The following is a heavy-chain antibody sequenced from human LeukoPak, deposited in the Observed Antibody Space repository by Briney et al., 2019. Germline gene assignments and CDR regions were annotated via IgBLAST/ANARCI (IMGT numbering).Heavy chain of an antibody. V-gene: IGHV4-4*07. CDR3: ARGGPDLAREYFQY. CDR1: GGSISTNY. D-gene: IGHD5-12*01. CDR2: IYVTGTT. J-gene: IGHJ1*01. Sequence: PSETLSLTCTVPGGSISTNYWNWIRQPAGKGLEWIGRIYVTGTTYYNPSLKSRLTMSVDASRNQFFLNLSSVTAADTAVYYCARGGPDLAREYFQYWGQGTLVTVS.